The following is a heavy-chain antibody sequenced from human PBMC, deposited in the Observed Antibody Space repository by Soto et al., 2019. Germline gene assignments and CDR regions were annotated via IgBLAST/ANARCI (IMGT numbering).Heavy chain of an antibody. J-gene: IGHJ4*02. D-gene: IGHD3-16*01. CDR1: GFTFDSFA. CDR3: ARGAVMPDS. Sequence: VRPGGSLRLSCAASGFTFDSFAMTWVRQAPGKGLEWVSAISASGGSTFYADSVKGRFTISRDSSKNTLYLQMNSLRAEDTAVYYCARGAVMPDSWGQGTLVTVSS. CDR2: ISASGGST. V-gene: IGHV3-23*01.